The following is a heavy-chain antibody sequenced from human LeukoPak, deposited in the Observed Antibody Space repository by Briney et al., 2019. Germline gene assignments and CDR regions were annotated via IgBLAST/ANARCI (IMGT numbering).Heavy chain of an antibody. J-gene: IGHJ6*03. CDR1: GGSFSGYY. Sequence: PSETLSLTCAVYGGSFSGYYWSWIRQPPGKWLEWIGEINHSGSTNYNPSLKSRVTISVDTSKNQFSLKLSSVTAADTAVYYCATYPRITTFGLVRENYMDVWGKGTTVTVSS. CDR3: ATYPRITTFGLVRENYMDV. V-gene: IGHV4-34*01. D-gene: IGHD3-3*01. CDR2: INHSGST.